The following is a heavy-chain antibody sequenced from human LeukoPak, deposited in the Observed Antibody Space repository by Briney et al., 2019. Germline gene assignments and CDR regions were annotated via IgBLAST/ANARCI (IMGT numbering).Heavy chain of an antibody. CDR3: ARDAVDYYDSSGFDY. D-gene: IGHD3-22*01. CDR2: IIPIFGTA. J-gene: IGHJ4*02. CDR1: GGTFSSYA. Sequence: SVKVSCKASGGTFSSYAISWARQAPGQGLEWMGRIIPIFGTANYAQKFQGRVTITTDESTSTAYMELSSLRSEDTAVYYCARDAVDYYDSSGFDYWGQGTLVTVSS. V-gene: IGHV1-69*05.